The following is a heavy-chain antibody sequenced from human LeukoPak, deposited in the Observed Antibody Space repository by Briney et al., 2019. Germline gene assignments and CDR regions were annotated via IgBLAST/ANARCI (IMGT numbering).Heavy chain of an antibody. CDR2: IRYDGNNK. CDR1: GFTFSSYG. J-gene: IGHJ4*02. Sequence: PGGSLRLSCAASGFTFSSYGIHWVRQAPGKGLEWVAFIRYDGNNKYYADSVKGRFTISRDNSKNTLYLQMNSLRAEDTAVYYCARKGAGGLDYWGQGTLVTVSS. CDR3: ARKGAGGLDY. V-gene: IGHV3-30*02. D-gene: IGHD1-26*01.